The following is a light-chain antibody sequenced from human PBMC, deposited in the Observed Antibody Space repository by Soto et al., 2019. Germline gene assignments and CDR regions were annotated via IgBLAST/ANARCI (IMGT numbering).Light chain of an antibody. CDR3: LQRNNWPWT. CDR2: QTS. Sequence: IVLPQSPATLSSFPGDRVTLSCRASQYINTRLAWYQHRPGQAPRLLIYQTSNRATGTPARFSGSGSGTDFTLTISSLEPEDFAVYYCLQRNNWPWTFGQGTKVDIK. J-gene: IGKJ1*01. V-gene: IGKV3-11*01. CDR1: QYINTR.